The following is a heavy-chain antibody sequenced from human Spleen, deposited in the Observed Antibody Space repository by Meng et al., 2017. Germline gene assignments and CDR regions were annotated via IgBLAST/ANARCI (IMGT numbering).Heavy chain of an antibody. CDR3: AREVAVAGYFDY. V-gene: IGHV4-38-2*02. D-gene: IGHD6-19*01. Sequence: SETLSLTCSVSGYSISSGYYWGWIRQPPGKGLEWIGSIYHSGRPYYSPSLKSRVTISVDTSKNQFSLKLSSVTAADTAVYYCAREVAVAGYFDYWGQGTLVTVSS. CDR1: GYSISSGYY. CDR2: IYHSGRP. J-gene: IGHJ4*02.